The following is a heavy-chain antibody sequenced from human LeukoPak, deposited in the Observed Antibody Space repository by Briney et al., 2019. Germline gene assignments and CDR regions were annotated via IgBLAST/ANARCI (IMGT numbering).Heavy chain of an antibody. CDR2: ISSDGSKK. V-gene: IGHV3-30*03. D-gene: IGHD1-26*01. CDR1: GFTVSSNY. J-gene: IGHJ4*02. Sequence: GGSLRLSCAASGFTVSSNYMSWVRQAPGKGLEWVAVISSDGSKKYYADSVKGRFTISRDNSKNTLYFQMNSLRAEDTAVYYCTRVARLGWELLSYYFDYWGQGTLVTVSS. CDR3: TRVARLGWELLSYYFDY.